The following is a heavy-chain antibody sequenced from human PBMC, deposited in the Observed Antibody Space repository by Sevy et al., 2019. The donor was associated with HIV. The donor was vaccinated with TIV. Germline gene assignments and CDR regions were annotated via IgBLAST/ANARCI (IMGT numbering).Heavy chain of an antibody. CDR2: ISGSGFST. CDR1: GFTFSNHA. J-gene: IGHJ4*02. D-gene: IGHD1-26*01. CDR3: AKDQSVTSGTYDFFDY. V-gene: IGHV3-23*01. Sequence: GGSLRLSCAASGFTFSNHAMSWVRQAPGKGLEWVSGISGSGFSTYYADSVKGRFTISRDNSKNVLYLQMNNLGAEDTAIYYCAKDQSVTSGTYDFFDYWGQGTLDTVSS.